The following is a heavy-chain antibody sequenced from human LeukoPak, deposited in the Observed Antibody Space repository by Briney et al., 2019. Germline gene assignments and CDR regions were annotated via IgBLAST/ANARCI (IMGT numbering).Heavy chain of an antibody. CDR2: ITDCGSST. CDR1: GFTFSNYA. Sequence: GGSLRLSCAASGFTFSNYAMSWVRQAPGKGLEWVSFITDCGSSTYYADSVKGRFAISRDSSKNTLSLQMNSLRVEDTGVYFCAKSSTSQRGYYGMDVWGRGTTVTVSS. J-gene: IGHJ6*02. D-gene: IGHD6-25*01. V-gene: IGHV3-23*01. CDR3: AKSSTSQRGYYGMDV.